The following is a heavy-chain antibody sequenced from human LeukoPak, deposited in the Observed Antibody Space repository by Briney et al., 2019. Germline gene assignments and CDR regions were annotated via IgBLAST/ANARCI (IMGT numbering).Heavy chain of an antibody. CDR2: INPSGGST. D-gene: IGHD5-24*01. Sequence: GASVNVSCTASGYTFTSYYMHWVRQAPGQGLEWMGIINPSGGSTSYAQKFQGRVTMTRDTSTSTVYMELSSLRSEDTAVYYCARSGHGADFDYWGQGTLVTVSS. CDR3: ARSGHGADFDY. J-gene: IGHJ4*02. CDR1: GYTFTSYY. V-gene: IGHV1-46*01.